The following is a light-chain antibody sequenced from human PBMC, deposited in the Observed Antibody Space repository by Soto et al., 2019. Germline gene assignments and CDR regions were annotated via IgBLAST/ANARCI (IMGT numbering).Light chain of an antibody. CDR2: VESDGSH. CDR3: QTGGTGIP. J-gene: IGLJ2*01. CDR1: SGHSRYT. V-gene: IGLV4-69*01. Sequence: QSVLTQSPSAAASLGASVKLTCTLSSGHSRYTIAWHQKQPEKGPRYLMKVESDGSHSKGDGIPDRFSGSSSGAERYLIISGLQSEDEADYYCQTGGTGIPFGGGTKLTVL.